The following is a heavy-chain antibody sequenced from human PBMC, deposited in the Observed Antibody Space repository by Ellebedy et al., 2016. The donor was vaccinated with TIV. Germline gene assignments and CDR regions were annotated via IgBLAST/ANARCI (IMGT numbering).Heavy chain of an antibody. J-gene: IGHJ4*02. Sequence: ASVKVSXXASGYTFSSYYMQWVRQAPGQGLEWMGIINPSGGSSSYTQKFQGRVTMTRDTSTSTVHMELSSRRSEDTAVYYCARSYYYDSSGFSLWGQGTLVTLSS. CDR1: GYTFSSYY. D-gene: IGHD3-22*01. CDR2: INPSGGSS. V-gene: IGHV1-46*01. CDR3: ARSYYYDSSGFSL.